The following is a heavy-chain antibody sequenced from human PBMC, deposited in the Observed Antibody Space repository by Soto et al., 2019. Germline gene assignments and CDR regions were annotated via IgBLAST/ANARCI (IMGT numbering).Heavy chain of an antibody. D-gene: IGHD3-16*02. CDR2: IKQDGSEK. J-gene: IGHJ4*02. CDR3: ARDLYRASLWGSYRYIGGFDY. Sequence: GGSLRLSCAASGFTFSSYWMSWVRQAPGKGLEWVANIKQDGSEKYYVDSVKGRFTISRDNAKNSLYLQMNSLRAEDTAVYYCARDLYRASLWGSYRYIGGFDYWGQGTLVTVSS. V-gene: IGHV3-7*01. CDR1: GFTFSSYW.